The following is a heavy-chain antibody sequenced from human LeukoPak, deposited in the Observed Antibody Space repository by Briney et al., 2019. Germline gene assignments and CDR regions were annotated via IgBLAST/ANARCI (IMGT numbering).Heavy chain of an antibody. J-gene: IGHJ5*02. CDR3: VRAGPYGYPSCGWFDP. V-gene: IGHV3-23*01. D-gene: IGHD5-24*01. Sequence: PGGSLRLSCAASRFTFNTYAMTWVRQAPGKGLEWVSGISGSGSSTYYADSVKGRFTISRDNSKNTLDLHMSSLRDEDTAIYYCVRAGPYGYPSCGWFDPWGQGALVSVSS. CDR1: RFTFNTYA. CDR2: ISGSGSST.